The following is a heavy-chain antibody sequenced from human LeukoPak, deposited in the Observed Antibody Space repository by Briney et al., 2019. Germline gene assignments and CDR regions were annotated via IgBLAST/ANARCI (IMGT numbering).Heavy chain of an antibody. CDR1: GFTFSSYW. CDR2: IKQDGSEK. J-gene: IGHJ6*03. CDR3: ARAENGYSSSWSYNYYYYMDV. V-gene: IGHV3-7*04. D-gene: IGHD6-13*01. Sequence: GGSLRLSCAASGFTFSSYWMSWVRQAPGKGLEWVANIKQDGSEKYYVDSVKGRFTISRDNAKNSLYLQMNSLRAEDTAVYYCARAENGYSSSWSYNYYYYMDVWGKGTTVTVSS.